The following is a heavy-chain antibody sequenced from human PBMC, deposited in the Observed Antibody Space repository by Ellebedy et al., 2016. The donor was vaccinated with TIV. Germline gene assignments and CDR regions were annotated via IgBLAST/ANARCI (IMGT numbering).Heavy chain of an antibody. CDR3: TALSTFGGVIVISY. J-gene: IGHJ4*02. V-gene: IGHV3-15*01. D-gene: IGHD3-16*02. Sequence: GGSLRLXXAASGFTFSTTWMNSVRQAPGKGLEWVGRIKSKNAGGTTDYAAPVEGRFTISRDDSKDMVYLQIYSLKTEDTAVYYCTALSTFGGVIVISYWGQGALVTVSS. CDR2: IKSKNAGGTT. CDR1: GFTFSTTW.